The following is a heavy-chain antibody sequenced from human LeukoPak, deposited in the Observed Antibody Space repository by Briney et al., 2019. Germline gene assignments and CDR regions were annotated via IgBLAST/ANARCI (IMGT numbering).Heavy chain of an antibody. CDR1: GVSISSSSYY. D-gene: IGHD6-19*01. CDR2: IYYSGST. J-gene: IGHJ1*01. V-gene: IGHV4-39*01. CDR3: ARLGSSGWYPDEYFQH. Sequence: SETLSLTCTVSGVSISSSSYYWGWIRQPPGKGLEWIGSIYYSGSTYYNPSLKSRVTISVDTSKSQFSLKLSSVTAADTAVYYCARLGSSGWYPDEYFQHWGQGTLVTVSS.